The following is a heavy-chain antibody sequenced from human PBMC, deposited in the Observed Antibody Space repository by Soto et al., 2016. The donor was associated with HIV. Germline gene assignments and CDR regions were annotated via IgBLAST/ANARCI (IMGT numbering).Heavy chain of an antibody. CDR2: IYTSGST. J-gene: IGHJ4*03. CDR3: ARARATVQSPFDY. V-gene: IGHV4-61*02. D-gene: IGHD4-4*01. Sequence: QVQLQESGPGLVKPSQTLSLTCTVSGGSISSGSYYWSWIRQPAGKGLEWIGRIYTSGSTNYNPSLKSRVTISVDTSKNQFSLKLSSVTAADTAVYFCARARATVQSPFDYWARDPGHRLL. CDR1: GGSISSGSYY.